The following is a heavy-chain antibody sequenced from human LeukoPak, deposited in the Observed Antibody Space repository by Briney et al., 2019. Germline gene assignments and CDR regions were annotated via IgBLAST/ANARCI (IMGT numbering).Heavy chain of an antibody. CDR1: GFTVSSNY. CDR2: IYSGGST. CDR3: ARDLVAPDDYGDYGDAFDI. J-gene: IGHJ3*02. D-gene: IGHD4-17*01. Sequence: PGGSLRLSCAASGFTVSSNYMSWVRQAPGKGLEWVSVIYSGGSTYYADSVKGRFTISRDNSKNTLYLQMNSLRAEDTAVYYCARDLVAPDDYGDYGDAFDIWGQGTMVTVSS. V-gene: IGHV3-66*01.